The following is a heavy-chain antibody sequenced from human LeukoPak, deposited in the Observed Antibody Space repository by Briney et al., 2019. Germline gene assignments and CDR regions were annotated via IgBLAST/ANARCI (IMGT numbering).Heavy chain of an antibody. CDR3: ARVGSGGFGVFDY. J-gene: IGHJ4*02. V-gene: IGHV4-4*07. CDR1: GGSITNSY. D-gene: IGHD3-10*01. CDR2: IDTSGDP. Sequence: SETLSLTCSVSGGSITNSYWSWIRQPAGKGLEWIGRIDTSGDPKYNPSLKSRLTMSVDTSKNQFSLKLSSVTAADTAVYYCARVGSGGFGVFDYWGQGTLVTVSS.